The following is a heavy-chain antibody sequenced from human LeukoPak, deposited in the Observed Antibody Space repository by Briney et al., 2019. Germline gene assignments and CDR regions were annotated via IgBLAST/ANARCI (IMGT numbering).Heavy chain of an antibody. D-gene: IGHD3-3*01. CDR1: GFTFSSYA. CDR2: ISGSGGGT. J-gene: IGHJ4*02. V-gene: IGHV3-23*01. CDR3: AKSDFWSGYYYFDY. Sequence: GGSLRLSCAASGFTFSSYAMSWVRQAPGKGLEWVSAISGSGGGTYYADSVKGRFTISRDNSKNTLYLQMNSLRAEDTAVYYCAKSDFWSGYYYFDYWGQGTLVTVSS.